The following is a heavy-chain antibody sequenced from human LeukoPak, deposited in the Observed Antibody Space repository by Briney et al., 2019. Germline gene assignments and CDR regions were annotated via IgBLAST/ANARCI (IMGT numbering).Heavy chain of an antibody. V-gene: IGHV1-18*01. CDR2: ISAYNGNT. CDR1: GYTFTSYG. J-gene: IGHJ4*02. Sequence: ASVKVSCKASGYTFTSYGTSWVRQAPGQGLEWMGWISAYNGNTNYAQKFQGRVTITADKSTSTAYMELSSLRSEDTAVYYCARVDTAMVIDYWGQGTLVTVSS. D-gene: IGHD5-18*01. CDR3: ARVDTAMVIDY.